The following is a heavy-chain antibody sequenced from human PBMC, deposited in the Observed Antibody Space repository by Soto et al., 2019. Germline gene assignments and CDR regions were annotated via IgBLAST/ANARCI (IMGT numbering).Heavy chain of an antibody. D-gene: IGHD5-12*01. J-gene: IGHJ2*01. V-gene: IGHV4-34*01. CDR1: GGSFSGYY. CDR2: INHSRST. CDR3: ARGLYSGYDSPRYFDL. Sequence: QVQLQQWGAGLLKPSETLSLTCAVYGGSFSGYYWNWIRQPPGKGLVWIGEINHSRSTNFNPSLKSRVTISVDTSKNQFSLKLNSVTAADTAVYYCARGLYSGYDSPRYFDLWGRGTLVTVSS.